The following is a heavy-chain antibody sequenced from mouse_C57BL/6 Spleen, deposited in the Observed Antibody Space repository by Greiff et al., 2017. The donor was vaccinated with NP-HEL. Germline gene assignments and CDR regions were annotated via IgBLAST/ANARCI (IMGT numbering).Heavy chain of an antibody. CDR2: IDPSDSET. J-gene: IGHJ3*01. D-gene: IGHD3-3*01. Sequence: QVHVKQPGAELVRPGSSVKLSCKASGYTFTSYWMHWVKQRPIQGLEWIGNIDPSDSETHYNQKFKDKATLTVDKSSSTAYMQLSSLTSEDSAVYYCARGAEGGFAYCGQGTLVTVSA. CDR1: GYTFTSYW. V-gene: IGHV1-52*01. CDR3: ARGAEGGFAY.